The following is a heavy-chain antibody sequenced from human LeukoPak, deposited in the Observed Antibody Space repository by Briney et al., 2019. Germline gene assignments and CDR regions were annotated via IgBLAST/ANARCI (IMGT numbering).Heavy chain of an antibody. CDR2: ISSSGSTI. D-gene: IGHD1-14*01. Sequence: AGGSLRLSCAASGFTFSSYEMNWVRQAPGKGLEWVSYISSSGSTIYYADSVKGRFTISRDNAKNSLYLQMNSLRAEDTAVYHCARDWDMTGIWGQGTMVTVSS. CDR1: GFTFSSYE. CDR3: ARDWDMTGI. J-gene: IGHJ3*02. V-gene: IGHV3-48*03.